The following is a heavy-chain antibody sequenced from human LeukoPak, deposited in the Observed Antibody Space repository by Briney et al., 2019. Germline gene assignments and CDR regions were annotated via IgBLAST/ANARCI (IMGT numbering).Heavy chain of an antibody. CDR1: GGSFSGYY. V-gene: IGHV4-34*01. D-gene: IGHD2-15*01. J-gene: IGHJ4*02. CDR2: INHSGNT. Sequence: SETLSLTCAVYGGSFSGYYWSWIRQPPGKGLEWIGEINHSGNTNYNPSLKSRVTISVDTSKNQFSLKLSSVTAADTAVYYCARRRGYCSGGSCYSIIYYFDYWGQGTLVTVSS. CDR3: ARRRGYCSGGSCYSIIYYFDY.